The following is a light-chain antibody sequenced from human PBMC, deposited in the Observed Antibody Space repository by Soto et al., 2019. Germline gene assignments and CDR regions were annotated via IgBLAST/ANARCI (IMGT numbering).Light chain of an antibody. CDR3: QQSYSTPRT. V-gene: IGKV3-11*01. Sequence: EIVLTQSPATLSLSPGERATLSCRASQNINSYLAWYQQKPGQAPRLLIYATSNRATGIPARFSGSGSGTDFTLSISSLQPEDFSTYYCQQSYSTPRTFGQGTKVDIK. CDR1: QNINSY. J-gene: IGKJ1*01. CDR2: ATS.